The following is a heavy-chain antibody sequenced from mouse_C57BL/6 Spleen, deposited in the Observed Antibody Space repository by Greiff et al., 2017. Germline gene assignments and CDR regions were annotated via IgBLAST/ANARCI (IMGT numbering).Heavy chain of an antibody. CDR2: ISYSGST. Sequence: VQLKESGPGMVKPSQSLSLTCTVTGYSITSGYDWHWIRHFPGNKLEWMGYISYSGSTNYNPSLKSRISITHDTSKNHFFLKLNSVTTEDTATYYCARGAIYLYYAMDYWGQGTSVTVSS. D-gene: IGHD5-5*01. CDR1: GYSITSGYD. V-gene: IGHV3-1*01. J-gene: IGHJ4*01. CDR3: ARGAIYLYYAMDY.